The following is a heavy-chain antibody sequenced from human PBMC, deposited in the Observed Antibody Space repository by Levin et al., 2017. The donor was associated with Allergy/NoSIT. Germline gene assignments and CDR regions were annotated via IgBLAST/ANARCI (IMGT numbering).Heavy chain of an antibody. Sequence: GESLKISCTASGFTFGDYAMSWVRQAPGKGLEWVGFIRSKAYGGTTEYAASVKGRFTISRDDSKSIAYLQMNSLKTEDTAVYYCTRDMGLRGYTFDYWGQGTLVTVSS. J-gene: IGHJ4*02. CDR1: GFTFGDYA. D-gene: IGHD4-23*01. CDR3: TRDMGLRGYTFDY. V-gene: IGHV3-49*04. CDR2: IRSKAYGGTT.